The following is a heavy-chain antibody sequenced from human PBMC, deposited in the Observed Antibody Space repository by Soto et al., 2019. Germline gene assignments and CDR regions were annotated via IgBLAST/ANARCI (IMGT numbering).Heavy chain of an antibody. J-gene: IGHJ6*02. CDR2: IKQDGSEK. CDR1: GFTFSSYW. D-gene: IGHD3-3*01. V-gene: IGHV3-7*05. CDR3: ARDRGYYDFWSGYYSELYYGMDV. Sequence: PGGSLRLSCAASGFTFSSYWMSWVRQAPGKGLEWVANIKQDGSEKYYVDSVKGRFTISRDNAKNSLYLQMNSLRAEDTAVYYCARDRGYYDFWSGYYSELYYGMDVWGQGTTVTVS.